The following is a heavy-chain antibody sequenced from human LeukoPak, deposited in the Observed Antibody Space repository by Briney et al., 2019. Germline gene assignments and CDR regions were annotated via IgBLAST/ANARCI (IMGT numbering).Heavy chain of an antibody. CDR3: ATGPRNHAGY. CDR1: GGTFSSYA. Sequence: VASVKVSCKASGGTFSSYAISWVRQAPGQGLEWMGGIIPIFGTANYAQKFQGRVTMTEDTSTDTAYMELSSLRSEDTAVYYCATGPRNHAGYWGQGTLVTVSS. J-gene: IGHJ4*02. D-gene: IGHD1-14*01. CDR2: IIPIFGTA. V-gene: IGHV1-69*06.